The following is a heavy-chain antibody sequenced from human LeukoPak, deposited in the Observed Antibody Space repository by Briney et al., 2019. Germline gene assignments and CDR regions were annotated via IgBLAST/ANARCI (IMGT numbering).Heavy chain of an antibody. CDR1: GYTFTGYF. Sequence: ASVKVSCKASGYTFTGYFMHWVRQAPGQGLEWMGWINPNSGGTNYAQKFQGWVTMTRDTSISTAYMELSRLRSDDTAVYYCARGPKYGSGSYPFDYWGQGTLVTVSS. D-gene: IGHD3-10*01. J-gene: IGHJ4*02. V-gene: IGHV1-2*04. CDR3: ARGPKYGSGSYPFDY. CDR2: INPNSGGT.